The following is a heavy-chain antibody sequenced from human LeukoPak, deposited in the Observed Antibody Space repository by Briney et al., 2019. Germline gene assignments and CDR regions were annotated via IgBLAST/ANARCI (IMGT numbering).Heavy chain of an antibody. Sequence: GESLKISCKASGYSFATYWIAWVRQMPGKGLDWMGIIYAGDSDTRYSPSFQGQVTISVDKSISPAYLQWSSLKASDTAMYYCARLGDLQLTSMAPRGYFNYWGQGTLVTVSS. V-gene: IGHV5-51*01. D-gene: IGHD5-18*01. CDR2: IYAGDSDT. J-gene: IGHJ4*02. CDR1: GYSFATYW. CDR3: ARLGDLQLTSMAPRGYFNY.